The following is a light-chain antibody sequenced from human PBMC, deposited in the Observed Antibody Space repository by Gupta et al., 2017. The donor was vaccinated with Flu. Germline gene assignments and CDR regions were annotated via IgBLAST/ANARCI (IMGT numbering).Light chain of an antibody. CDR3: AAWDDRLSGWV. CDR1: SSNVGSKY. CDR2: RND. J-gene: IGLJ3*02. V-gene: IGLV1-47*01. Sequence: QSALTQPPSASGTPGLRVIISCSGSSSNVGSKYVSWYQQLPRTAPKLLIYRNDERPSGVPDRFSGSKSGTSASLDIRGLRFEDEADYDCAAWDDRLSGWVFGGGTKLTVL.